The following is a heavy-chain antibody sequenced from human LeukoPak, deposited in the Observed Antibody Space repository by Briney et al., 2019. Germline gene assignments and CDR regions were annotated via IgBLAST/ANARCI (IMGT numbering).Heavy chain of an antibody. Sequence: GGCLRLSCAVSGFTFSSYDXXXXXXXXXXXXXWVSXISSSGSSXYXXDXXXGRFTXXRDNAKNSLYLQMNSLRDEDTAVYYCAGRPGTGYRIDYWGQGTLVTVSS. CDR3: AGRPGTGYRIDY. V-gene: IGHV3-48*03. J-gene: IGHJ4*02. CDR2: ISSSGSSX. CDR1: GFTFSSYD. D-gene: IGHD2-8*02.